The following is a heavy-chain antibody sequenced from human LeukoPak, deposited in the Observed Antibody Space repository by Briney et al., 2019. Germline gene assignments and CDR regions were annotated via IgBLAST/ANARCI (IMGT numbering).Heavy chain of an antibody. CDR2: IYSSGST. CDR3: ARAHTSSWYMDY. CDR1: GGSIGSYY. J-gene: IGHJ4*02. Sequence: KPSETLSLTCSVSGGSIGSYYWSWIRQPPGKGLEWIGYIYSSGSTYYNPSLKSRVTISVDTSENLLSLRLNSVTAADTALYYCARAHTSSWYMDYWGQGTLVTVSS. V-gene: IGHV4-59*01. D-gene: IGHD6-13*01.